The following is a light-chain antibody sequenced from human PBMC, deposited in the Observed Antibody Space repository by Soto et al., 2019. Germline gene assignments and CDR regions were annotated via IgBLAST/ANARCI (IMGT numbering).Light chain of an antibody. Sequence: DIQMPQSPSSLSASVGDRVTITCQASQDISNYLNWYQQTPGKAPKLLIYDASNLETGVPSRFSGSGSGTDFTFTISSLQPEDIATYYCQQYDNLPLTFGGGTKVEIK. J-gene: IGKJ4*01. V-gene: IGKV1-33*01. CDR1: QDISNY. CDR3: QQYDNLPLT. CDR2: DAS.